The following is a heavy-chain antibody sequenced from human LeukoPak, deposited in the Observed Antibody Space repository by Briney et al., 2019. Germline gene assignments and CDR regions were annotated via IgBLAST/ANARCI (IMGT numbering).Heavy chain of an antibody. D-gene: IGHD2-8*01. CDR3: AKDHSCTNGVCSLGH. J-gene: IGHJ4*02. Sequence: GGSLRLSCAASGFTFSSYAMSWVRQAPGKGLEWVSAIGGSGGSTDYADSVKGRFTISRDNSKDTLFLQMSSLRAEDTAVYYCAKDHSCTNGVCSLGHWGQGTLVIVSS. CDR2: IGGSGGST. CDR1: GFTFSSYA. V-gene: IGHV3-23*01.